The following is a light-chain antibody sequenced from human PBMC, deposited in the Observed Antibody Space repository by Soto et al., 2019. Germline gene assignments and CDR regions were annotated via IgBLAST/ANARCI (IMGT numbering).Light chain of an antibody. V-gene: IGKV1-5*01. CDR1: QSINQW. Sequence: DIPMTQSPSTLSASVGDSVTITCRASQSINQWLAWYQQKPGKAPNLLIFDASNLQSGVPSRFSGSGFGTEFTLIISSLQPEDVATYYCQQYNSDSSFGGGTKVEIK. J-gene: IGKJ4*01. CDR2: DAS. CDR3: QQYNSDSS.